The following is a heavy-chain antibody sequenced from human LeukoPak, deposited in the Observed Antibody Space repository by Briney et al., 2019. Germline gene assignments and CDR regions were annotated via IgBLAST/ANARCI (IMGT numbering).Heavy chain of an antibody. CDR1: GGSISSGTYY. J-gene: IGHJ4*02. V-gene: IGHV4-61*02. D-gene: IGHD1-26*01. CDR2: IYTSGST. CDR3: ARWMVGALDY. Sequence: PSETLSLTCTVSGGSISSGTYYWSWIRQPAGKGLEWIGRIYTSGSTNYNPSLKSRVSISVDTSKNQFSLKLSSVTAADTAVYYCARWMVGALDYWGQATLVTVSS.